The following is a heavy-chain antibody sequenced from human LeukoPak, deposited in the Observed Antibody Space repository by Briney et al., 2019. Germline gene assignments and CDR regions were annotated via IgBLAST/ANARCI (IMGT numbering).Heavy chain of an antibody. J-gene: IGHJ4*02. CDR2: ISSSGGST. CDR3: AKMGSVAYYDFWSGYSDY. V-gene: IGHV3-23*01. Sequence: PGGSLRLSCAASGFTFSSYAMSWVRQAPGKGLEWVSAISSSGGSTYYADSVKGRFTISRDNSKNTLYLQMNSLRAEDTAVYYCAKMGSVAYYDFWSGYSDYWGQGTLVTVSS. D-gene: IGHD3-3*01. CDR1: GFTFSSYA.